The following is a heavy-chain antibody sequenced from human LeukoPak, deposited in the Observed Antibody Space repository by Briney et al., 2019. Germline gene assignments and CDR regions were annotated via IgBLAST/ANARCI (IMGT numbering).Heavy chain of an antibody. Sequence: SKTLSLTCTVSGGSIANTPAHWGWIRQPPGKGLEWIASMYYSGSTYYNPSLKSRVTISVDTSKNQFSLKLTSVTAADTATYYCASTPGSGYYPRGWFDPWGKGALVTVSS. J-gene: IGHJ5*02. D-gene: IGHD3-22*01. CDR2: MYYSGST. V-gene: IGHV4-39*01. CDR3: ASTPGSGYYPRGWFDP. CDR1: GGSIANTPAH.